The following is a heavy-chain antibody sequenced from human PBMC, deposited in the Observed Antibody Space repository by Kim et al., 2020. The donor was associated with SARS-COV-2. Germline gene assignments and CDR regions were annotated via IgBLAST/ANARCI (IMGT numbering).Heavy chain of an antibody. V-gene: IGHV3-23*01. Sequence: YYADSVKGQFIISRDNSKNSLHLQMNSLTTEDTAIYYCAKHFGSSGSEFHHWGQGTLVTVSS. J-gene: IGHJ1*01. CDR3: AKHFGSSGSEFHH. D-gene: IGHD3-22*01.